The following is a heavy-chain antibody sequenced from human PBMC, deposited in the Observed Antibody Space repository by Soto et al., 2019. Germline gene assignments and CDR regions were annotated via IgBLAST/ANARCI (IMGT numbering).Heavy chain of an antibody. CDR3: AKDRRAGGNSAFYFDF. Sequence: EVQMLASGGGLGQPGGSLRLSCAASGFKFSNYAMSWVRQAPGKGLEWVSLISATGGGTYYADSVKGRFTISRDNSHNTLYLQVHSLTAEETAVYYCAKDRRAGGNSAFYFDFWGQGAQVTVSS. CDR1: GFKFSNYA. CDR2: ISATGGGT. D-gene: IGHD3-16*01. V-gene: IGHV3-23*01. J-gene: IGHJ4*02.